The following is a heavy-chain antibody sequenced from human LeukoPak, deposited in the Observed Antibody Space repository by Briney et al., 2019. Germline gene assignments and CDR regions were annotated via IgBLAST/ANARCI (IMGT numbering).Heavy chain of an antibody. CDR1: GFTFSRYY. J-gene: IGHJ4*02. CDR3: TRVFVGDEYSSSGY. CDR2: INSDESST. V-gene: IGHV3-74*01. Sequence: GRSLRLSCAASGFTFSRYYMHWVRQAPGKGLVWVSRINSDESSTTYADSVKGRFTISRDNAKNTLYLQMNSLKVEDTAVYYCTRVFVGDEYSSSGYWGQGTLVTVSS. D-gene: IGHD6-13*01.